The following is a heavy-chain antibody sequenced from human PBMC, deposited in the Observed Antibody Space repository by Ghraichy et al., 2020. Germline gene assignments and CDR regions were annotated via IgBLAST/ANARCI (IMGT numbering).Heavy chain of an antibody. J-gene: IGHJ3*02. Sequence: SETLSLTCAVSGGSINSGSFSWSWIRQPPGKGLEWIGYTYHSGTTYYNPSLKSRVTISLDDSKNQFSLRLNSVTAADTAVYYCARAPYDDDGFYDDGFDIWGQGTMFTVSS. CDR3: ARAPYDDDGFYDDGFDI. V-gene: IGHV4-30-2*01. D-gene: IGHD3-22*01. CDR1: GGSINSGSFS. CDR2: TYHSGTT.